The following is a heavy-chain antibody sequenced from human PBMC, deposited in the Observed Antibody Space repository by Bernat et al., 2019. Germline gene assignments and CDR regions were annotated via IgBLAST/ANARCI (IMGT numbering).Heavy chain of an antibody. CDR3: ARKGHPGAFDI. V-gene: IGHV3-21*01. CDR2: ISSSSYI. CDR1: GFTFSSYS. Sequence: EVQLVESGGGLVKPGGSLRLSCAASGFTFSSYSMNWVRQAPGKGLEWVSSISSSSYIYYADSVKGRFTISRDNAKNSLYLQMNSLRAEDTAVYYCARKGHPGAFDIWGQGTMVTVSS. J-gene: IGHJ3*02.